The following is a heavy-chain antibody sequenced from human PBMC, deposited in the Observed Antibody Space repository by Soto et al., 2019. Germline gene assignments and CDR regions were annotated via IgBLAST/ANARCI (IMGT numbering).Heavy chain of an antibody. J-gene: IGHJ4*02. D-gene: IGHD2-15*01. CDR3: AHRLEVVAAGLFDY. CDR1: GFSLSTSGVG. V-gene: IGHV2-5*02. Sequence: SGPTLVNTTQTLTMTCTFSGFSLSTSGVGVGWIRQPPGKALEWLALIYWDDDKRYSPSLKSKLTITKDTSKNQVVLTMTNMDPVDTATYYCAHRLEVVAAGLFDYWGQGTLVTVSS. CDR2: IYWDDDK.